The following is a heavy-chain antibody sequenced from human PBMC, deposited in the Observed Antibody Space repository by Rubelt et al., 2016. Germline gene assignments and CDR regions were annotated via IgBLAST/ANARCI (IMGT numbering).Heavy chain of an antibody. J-gene: IGHJ4*02. CDR3: ARTYYYDSSGPVDY. CDR2: IDHSGIT. Sequence: QLQLQESGPGLVKPSETLSLTCTVSGGSISSSSYYWGWIRQPPGKGLEWIGEIDHSGITNYNPSLKSRVAISVDTSKNHFSLKLSSVTAADTAGYYWARTYYYDSSGPVDYWGQGTLVTVSS. D-gene: IGHD3-22*01. V-gene: IGHV4-39*02. CDR1: GGSISSSSYY.